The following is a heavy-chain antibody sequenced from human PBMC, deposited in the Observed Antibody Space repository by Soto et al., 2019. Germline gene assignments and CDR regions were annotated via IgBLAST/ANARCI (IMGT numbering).Heavy chain of an antibody. V-gene: IGHV4-34*01. D-gene: IGHD3-10*01. CDR1: GGSFSGYY. Sequence: SPTLSLTCAVSGGSFSGYYWSWIRQPPGKGLEWIGEINHSGSTNYNPSLKSRVTISVDTSKNQFSLKLSSVTAADTAVYYCARGLGVRGVINDYWGQGTLVTVSS. CDR2: INHSGST. CDR3: ARGLGVRGVINDY. J-gene: IGHJ4*02.